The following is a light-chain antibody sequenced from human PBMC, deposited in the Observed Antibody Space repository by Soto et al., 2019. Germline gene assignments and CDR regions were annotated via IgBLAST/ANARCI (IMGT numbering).Light chain of an antibody. V-gene: IGLV2-14*01. Sequence: QSALTQPASVSGSPGQPITISCTGTSSDVGGYNYVSWYQQHPGEAPKLMIYDVSNRPSGVSNRFSGSKSGNTASLTISGLQAEDEADYYRSSYKSSSTYVFGTGTKATVL. CDR3: SSYKSSSTYV. J-gene: IGLJ1*01. CDR1: SSDVGGYNY. CDR2: DVS.